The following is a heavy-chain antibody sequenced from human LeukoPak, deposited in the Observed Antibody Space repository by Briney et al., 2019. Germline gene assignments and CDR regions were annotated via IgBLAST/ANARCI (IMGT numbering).Heavy chain of an antibody. CDR2: ISSSGSSI. CDR1: GFTFSSNA. Sequence: GGSLRLSCAASGFTFSSNAMSWVRQAPGKGLEWVSYISSSGSSIYYADSVEGRFTISRDNAKNSLYLQMNSLRVEDTAVYYCARDPDYCTTSSCYVDYFDYWGQGTLVTVSS. J-gene: IGHJ4*02. CDR3: ARDPDYCTTSSCYVDYFDY. V-gene: IGHV3-48*04. D-gene: IGHD2-8*01.